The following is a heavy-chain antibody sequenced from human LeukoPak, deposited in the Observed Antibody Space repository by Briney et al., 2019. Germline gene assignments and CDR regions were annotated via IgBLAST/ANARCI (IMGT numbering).Heavy chain of an antibody. CDR2: INQDGSDK. CDR1: GFTFSAYW. J-gene: IGHJ4*02. Sequence: PGGSLRLSCVASGFTFSAYWMIWVRQAPGEGLEWVADINQDGSDKYFVDSVKGRFTISRDNAKNSLYLQMNSLRAEDTAVYYCARGTPGDYWGQGTLVTVSS. CDR3: ARGTPGDY. D-gene: IGHD1-1*01. V-gene: IGHV3-7*01.